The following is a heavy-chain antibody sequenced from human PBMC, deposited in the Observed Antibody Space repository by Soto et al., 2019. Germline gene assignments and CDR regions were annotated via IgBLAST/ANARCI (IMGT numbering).Heavy chain of an antibody. Sequence: QVQLVQSGAEVKKPGASGKVSCKASGYSFTSYGITWVRQAPGQGLEWMGWISTYNDNTNYAQNLQGRVTLTTDTSTSTAYMELRSLRSDDTAVDYCARDRVGATGDYWGQGTLVTVSS. CDR3: ARDRVGATGDY. V-gene: IGHV1-18*01. D-gene: IGHD1-26*01. CDR1: GYSFTSYG. CDR2: ISTYNDNT. J-gene: IGHJ4*02.